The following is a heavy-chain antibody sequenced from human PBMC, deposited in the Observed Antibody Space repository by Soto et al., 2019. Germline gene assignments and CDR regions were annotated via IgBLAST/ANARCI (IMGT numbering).Heavy chain of an antibody. CDR1: GDSVSSNSSA. CDR3: ARRGIVATIRSYYYGMDV. CDR2: TYYRSKWYN. Sequence: PSQTLSLTCAISGDSVSSNSSAWNWIRQSPSGGLEWLGRTYYRSKWYNDYAVSVKSRITINPDTSKNQFSLQLNSVTPEDTAVYYCARRGIVATIRSYYYGMDVWGQGTTVTVSS. V-gene: IGHV6-1*01. D-gene: IGHD5-12*01. J-gene: IGHJ6*02.